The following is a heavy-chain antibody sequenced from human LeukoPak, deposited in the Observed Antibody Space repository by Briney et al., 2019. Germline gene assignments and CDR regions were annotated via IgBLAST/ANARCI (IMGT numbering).Heavy chain of an antibody. Sequence: GGSLRLSCAASGFTFSSYWMSWVRQAPGKGLEWVANIKQDGSAKNYGDSVKGRFTISRDNAKNSLYLQMNSLRVEDTAVYYCAKGTHSSSWHWFDPWGQGTLVTVSS. D-gene: IGHD6-13*01. CDR1: GFTFSSYW. CDR3: AKGTHSSSWHWFDP. V-gene: IGHV3-7*01. J-gene: IGHJ5*02. CDR2: IKQDGSAK.